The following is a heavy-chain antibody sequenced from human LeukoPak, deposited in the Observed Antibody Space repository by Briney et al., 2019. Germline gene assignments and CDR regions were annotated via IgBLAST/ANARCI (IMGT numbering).Heavy chain of an antibody. Sequence: GGSLRLSCTASGFTFGDYAMSWVRQAPGKGLEWVGFIRSKAYGGTTEYAASVKGRFTISRDDSKSIAYLQMNSLKTEDTAVYYCSGELVLDYWGQVTLVTVSS. V-gene: IGHV3-49*04. CDR3: SGELVLDY. CDR1: GFTFGDYA. J-gene: IGHJ4*02. CDR2: IRSKAYGGTT. D-gene: IGHD1-7*01.